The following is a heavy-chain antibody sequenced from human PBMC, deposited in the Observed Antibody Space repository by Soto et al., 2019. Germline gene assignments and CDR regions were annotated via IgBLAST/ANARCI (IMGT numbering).Heavy chain of an antibody. J-gene: IGHJ6*02. D-gene: IGHD3-3*01. CDR2: IHYTGST. CDR3: ARDRGNFGVVLADFYQYGMDV. V-gene: IGHV4-61*03. CDR1: GDSVTSGSIY. Sequence: QVQLQESGPGLVKPSETLSLTCTVSGDSVTSGSIYWSWIRQPPGKGLEWIGYIHYTGSTNYNPSLKGRVAISVDTSKNHFSLTLSSVTAAATAVYYCARDRGNFGVVLADFYQYGMDVWGQGTAVTVSS.